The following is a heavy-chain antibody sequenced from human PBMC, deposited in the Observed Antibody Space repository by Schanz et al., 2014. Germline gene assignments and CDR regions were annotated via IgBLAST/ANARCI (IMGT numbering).Heavy chain of an antibody. Sequence: EVQLLESGGGLVQPGGSLRLSCAASGFTFSSYAMSWVRQAPGKGLEWVSTIGTSGGTNYAESVKGRFTISRDNSKNTLYLQMNSLRAEDTAVYYCAKVRYSSGWRGDYFDEWGQGTLVTVAS. V-gene: IGHV3-23*01. CDR3: AKVRYSSGWRGDYFDE. J-gene: IGHJ4*02. D-gene: IGHD6-25*01. CDR1: GFTFSSYA. CDR2: IGTSGGT.